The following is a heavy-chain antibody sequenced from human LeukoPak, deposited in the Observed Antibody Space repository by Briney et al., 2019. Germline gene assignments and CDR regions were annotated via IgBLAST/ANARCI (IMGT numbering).Heavy chain of an antibody. CDR2: IYHSGST. V-gene: IGHV4-4*02. Sequence: SETLSLTCAVSGGSISSSNWWSWVHQPPGKGLEWIGEIYHSGSTNYNPSLKSRVTISVDTSTNQFSLKLSSVTAADTAVYYCATRVDTTMVYDAFDIWGQGTMVTVSS. J-gene: IGHJ3*02. CDR1: GGSISSSNW. CDR3: ATRVDTTMVYDAFDI. D-gene: IGHD5-18*01.